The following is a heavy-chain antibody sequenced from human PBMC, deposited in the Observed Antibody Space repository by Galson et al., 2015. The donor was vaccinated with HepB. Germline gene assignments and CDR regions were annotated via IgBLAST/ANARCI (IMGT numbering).Heavy chain of an antibody. J-gene: IGHJ4*02. Sequence: SVKVSCKASGGTFSGYAISWVRQAPGQGLEWMGWIIPIIGTANYAQKFQGRVTMTRDTSTSTVYMELSSLRSEDTAVYYCARYMCGYSYDFDYWGQGTLVTVSS. CDR3: ARYMCGYSYDFDY. CDR2: IIPIIGTA. V-gene: IGHV1-69*05. D-gene: IGHD5-18*01. CDR1: GGTFSGYA.